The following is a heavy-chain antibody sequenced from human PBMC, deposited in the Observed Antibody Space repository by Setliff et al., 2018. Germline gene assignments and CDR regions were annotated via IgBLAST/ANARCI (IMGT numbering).Heavy chain of an antibody. CDR3: ARATVGLATIIYFDS. V-gene: IGHV4-61*02. J-gene: IGHJ4*02. Sequence: PSETLSLTCTVSGASISSGFYYWSWIRQPAGKGLEWIGRIHSSGDTKYNPSLKTRVTIAVDTSKNQFSLKLNSATAADTAVYYCARATVGLATIIYFDSWGPGTQVTVSS. CDR2: IHSSGDT. CDR1: GASISSGFYY. D-gene: IGHD4-4*01.